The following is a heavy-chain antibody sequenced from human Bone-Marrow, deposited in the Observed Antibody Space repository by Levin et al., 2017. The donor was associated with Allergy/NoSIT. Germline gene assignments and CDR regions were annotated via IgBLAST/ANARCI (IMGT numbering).Heavy chain of an antibody. D-gene: IGHD6-19*01. CDR2: ITLTGDYL. CDR3: CVAVGGTGDFDY. Sequence: GESLKISCAASGFTFSHYTMTWVRLIPGKGLEWVAAITLTGDYLFYADSVRGRFSISRDNAKKTLFLQMDSLRVEDTAIYFCCVAVGGTGDFDYWGQGTLVTVSS. V-gene: IGHV3-21*01. CDR1: GFTFSHYT. J-gene: IGHJ4*02.